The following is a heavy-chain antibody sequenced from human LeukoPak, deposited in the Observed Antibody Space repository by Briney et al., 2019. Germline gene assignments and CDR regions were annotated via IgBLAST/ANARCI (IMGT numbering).Heavy chain of an antibody. V-gene: IGHV3-48*04. CDR3: AREVVIFPDYYYYGMDV. CDR1: GFTFSSYW. CDR2: ISRSGDTL. Sequence: GGSLRLSCAASGFTFSSYWMNWVRQAPGKGLEWISYISRSGDTLYYADSVEGRFAISRDNAKNSLFLQMNSLRADDTAVYYCAREVVIFPDYYYYGMDVWGQGTTVTASS. J-gene: IGHJ6*02. D-gene: IGHD2/OR15-2a*01.